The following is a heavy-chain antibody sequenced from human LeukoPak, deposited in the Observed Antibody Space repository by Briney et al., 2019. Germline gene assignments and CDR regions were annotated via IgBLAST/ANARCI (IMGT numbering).Heavy chain of an antibody. Sequence: ASVKVSCKASGYTFTSYDINWVRQATEQGLEWMGWMNPNSGNTGYAQKFQGRVTMTRDTSISTAYMELSSLRSEDTAVYYCARSYYDSSGYYLAHYWGQGTLVTVSS. V-gene: IGHV1-8*01. CDR1: GYTFTSYD. CDR3: ARSYYDSSGYYLAHY. CDR2: MNPNSGNT. J-gene: IGHJ4*02. D-gene: IGHD3-22*01.